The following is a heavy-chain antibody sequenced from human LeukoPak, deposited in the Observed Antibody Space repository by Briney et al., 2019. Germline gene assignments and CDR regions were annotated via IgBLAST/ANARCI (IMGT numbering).Heavy chain of an antibody. J-gene: IGHJ6*02. CDR1: GLTFSDFY. V-gene: IGHV3-11*01. CDR2: ITPSCTST. CDR3: ARGHYGLGV. Sequence: GGSLRLSCAASGLTFSDFYMSWIRQAPGKGLEWVSYITPSCTSTYYADSVKGRFTISRDNAKNSLDLQMNSLRAEDTAVYYCARGHYGLGVWGQGTTVTVSS.